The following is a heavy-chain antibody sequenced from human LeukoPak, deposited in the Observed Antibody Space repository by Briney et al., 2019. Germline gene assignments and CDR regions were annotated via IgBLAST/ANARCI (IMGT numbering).Heavy chain of an antibody. J-gene: IGHJ3*02. CDR3: ARGGGTVISSNAFDI. CDR2: INHRGGT. D-gene: IGHD1-1*01. CDR1: GGAFSGYY. V-gene: IGHV4-34*01. Sequence: SETLSLTCAVYGGAFSGYYWTWIRQPPGKGLEWLGEINHRGGTNYSPSLKSRVTVSVDKSRNQFSLKLSSVTAADTAVYYCARGGGTVISSNAFDIWGQGTMVTVSS.